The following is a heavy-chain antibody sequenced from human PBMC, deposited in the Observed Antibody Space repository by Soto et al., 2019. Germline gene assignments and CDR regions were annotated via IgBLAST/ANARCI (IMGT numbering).Heavy chain of an antibody. CDR3: ARDSFYDSSGYYYSNWFDP. CDR1: GFTFSSYS. J-gene: IGHJ5*02. Sequence: VGSLRLSCADSGFTFSSYSMNWVRQAPGKGLEWVSYISSSSSTIYYADSVKGRFTISRDNAKNSLYLQMNSLRDEDTAVYYCARDSFYDSSGYYYSNWFDPWGQGTLVTVSS. CDR2: ISSSSSTI. D-gene: IGHD3-22*01. V-gene: IGHV3-48*02.